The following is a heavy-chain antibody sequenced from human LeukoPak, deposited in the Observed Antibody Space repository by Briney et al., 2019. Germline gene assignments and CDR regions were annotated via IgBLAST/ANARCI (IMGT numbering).Heavy chain of an antibody. D-gene: IGHD2-15*01. V-gene: IGHV1-69*06. CDR3: AREPRRPAYNWFDP. J-gene: IGHJ5*02. CDR1: GYTFTSYY. Sequence: ASVKASCKASGYTFTSYYMHWVRQAPGQGLEWMGGIIPIFGTANYAQKFQGRVTITADKSTSTAYMELSSLRSEDTAVYYCAREPRRPAYNWFDPWGQGTLVTVSS. CDR2: IIPIFGTA.